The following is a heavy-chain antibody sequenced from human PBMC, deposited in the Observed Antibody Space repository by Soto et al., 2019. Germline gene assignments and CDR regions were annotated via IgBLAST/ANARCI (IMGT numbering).Heavy chain of an antibody. V-gene: IGHV4-59*08. CDR1: GGSISSYY. D-gene: IGHD2-21*02. CDR3: ARVGPYCGGDCYYHFDY. Sequence: SETLSLTCTVSGGSISSYYWSWIRQPPGKGLEWIGYIYYSGSTNYNPSLKSRVTISVDTSKNQFSLKLSSVTAADTAVYYCARVGPYCGGDCYYHFDYWGQGTLVTVSS. J-gene: IGHJ4*02. CDR2: IYYSGST.